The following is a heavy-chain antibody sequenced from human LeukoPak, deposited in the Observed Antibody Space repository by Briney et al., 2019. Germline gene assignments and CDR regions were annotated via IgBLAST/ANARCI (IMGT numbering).Heavy chain of an antibody. Sequence: ASVKVSCNISGYTLTDFSMHWVRQAPGKGLEWMGGFNREDDEPIYAPHFRGRVTVTEDISTDTAYMELSSLRSEDTAVYYCATLDSYYDNSGRPLIPDWGQGTLVTVSS. CDR3: ATLDSYYDNSGRPLIPD. CDR2: FNREDDEP. D-gene: IGHD3-22*01. CDR1: GYTLTDFS. J-gene: IGHJ4*02. V-gene: IGHV1-24*01.